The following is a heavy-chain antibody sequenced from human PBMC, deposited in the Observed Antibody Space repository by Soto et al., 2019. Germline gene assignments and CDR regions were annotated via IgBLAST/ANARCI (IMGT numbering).Heavy chain of an antibody. Sequence: PGESLKISCKGSGYSFTTYWISWVRQMPGKGLEWMGRIDPSDSYTNYSPSFQGHVTISADKSISTAYLQWSSLKASDTAMYYCASSMGAAQRLYYYYGMDVWGQGTTVTVSS. CDR3: ASSMGAAQRLYYYYGMDV. CDR1: GYSFTTYW. J-gene: IGHJ6*02. V-gene: IGHV5-10-1*01. D-gene: IGHD2-15*01. CDR2: IDPSDSYT.